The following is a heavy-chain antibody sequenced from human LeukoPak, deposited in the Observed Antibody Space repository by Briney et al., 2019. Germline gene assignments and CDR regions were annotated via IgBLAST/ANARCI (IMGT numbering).Heavy chain of an antibody. Sequence: PGGSLRLSCAASGFIFSGYAMHWVRQAPGKGLEWVALIPYDGSNKYYADSVKGRFTVSRDNSKNTLYLQMNSLRAEDAAVYYCTRENWHLDYWGQGNLVTVSS. CDR2: IPYDGSNK. J-gene: IGHJ4*02. V-gene: IGHV3-30*04. CDR3: TRENWHLDY. CDR1: GFIFSGYA.